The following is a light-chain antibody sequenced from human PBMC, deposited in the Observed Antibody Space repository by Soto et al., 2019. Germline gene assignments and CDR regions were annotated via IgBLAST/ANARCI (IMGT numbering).Light chain of an antibody. V-gene: IGKV1-33*01. CDR3: QPYNSMLC. CDR1: HDVSRN. CDR2: DAS. Sequence: DIQMTQSPSSLSASVGDRVTIACQSSHDVSRNLNWFQQKPGEAPKLLIYDASNLERGVPSRFSASGSGTDFTFTISSLQPEDVATYYCQPYNSMLCFGGGT. J-gene: IGKJ4*01.